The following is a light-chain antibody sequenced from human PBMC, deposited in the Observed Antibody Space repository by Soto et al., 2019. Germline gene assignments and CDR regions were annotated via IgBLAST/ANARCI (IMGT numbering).Light chain of an antibody. CDR2: GAS. CDR3: QQYNNWPPYT. Sequence: EIVMTQSPATLSVSPGERATLSCRASQSVSSNLAWYQQKPGQAPRLLIYGASTRVTGIPARFSGSGSGTEFTLTTGSLESEDFAVYYCQQYNNWPPYTFGQGTKLEIK. J-gene: IGKJ2*01. CDR1: QSVSSN. V-gene: IGKV3-15*01.